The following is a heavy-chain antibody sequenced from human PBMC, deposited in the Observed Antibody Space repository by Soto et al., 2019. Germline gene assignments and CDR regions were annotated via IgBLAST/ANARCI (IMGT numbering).Heavy chain of an antibody. CDR2: ISGSGGST. Sequence: GGSLRLSCAASGFTFSSYAMSWVRQAPGKGLEWVSAISGSGGSTYYADSVKGRFTISRDNSKNTLYLQMNSLRAEETAVYYCAKDRDDYCDRARGYFQHWGQGTLVTVSS. V-gene: IGHV3-23*01. CDR3: AKDRDDYCDRARGYFQH. D-gene: IGHD3-22*01. CDR1: GFTFSSYA. J-gene: IGHJ1*01.